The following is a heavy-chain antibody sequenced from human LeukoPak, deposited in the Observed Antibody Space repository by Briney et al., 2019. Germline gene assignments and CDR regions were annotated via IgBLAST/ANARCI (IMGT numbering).Heavy chain of an antibody. CDR3: ARDHYDSSGYAFDI. CDR2: ISGSDGST. Sequence: QSGGSLRLSCAASGFTFSSYAMSWVRQAPGKGLEWVSGISGSDGSTNYADSVKGRFTISRENSKNTLYLQMNSLRAEDTALYYCARDHYDSSGYAFDIWGQGTMVTVSS. D-gene: IGHD3-22*01. CDR1: GFTFSSYA. V-gene: IGHV3-23*01. J-gene: IGHJ3*02.